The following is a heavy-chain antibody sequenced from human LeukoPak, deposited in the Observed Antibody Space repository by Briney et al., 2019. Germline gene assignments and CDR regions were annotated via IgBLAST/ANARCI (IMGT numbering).Heavy chain of an antibody. CDR1: GFTFSSYA. CDR3: AKAGVAARQRAFYFDY. J-gene: IGHJ4*02. V-gene: IGHV3-23*01. Sequence: GGSLRLSCAASGFTFSSYAMSWVRQTPGKGLEWVSGLSGSGGSTYYADSVKGRFTISRDNSKNTLYLQMNSLRAEDTAVYYCAKAGVAARQRAFYFDYWGQGTLVTVSS. CDR2: LSGSGGST. D-gene: IGHD6-6*01.